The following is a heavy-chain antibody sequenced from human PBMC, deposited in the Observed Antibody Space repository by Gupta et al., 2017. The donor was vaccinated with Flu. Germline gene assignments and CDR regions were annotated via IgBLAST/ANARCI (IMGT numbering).Heavy chain of an antibody. CDR2: IIPILGIA. Sequence: QVQLVQSGAEVKKPGSSVKVSCKASGGTFSSYTISWVRQAPGQGLEWMGRIIPILGIANYAQKFQGRVTITADKSTSTAYMELSSLRSEDTAVYYCARDPGSPNIAAAGLFLSVWGQGTTVTVSS. V-gene: IGHV1-69*08. CDR3: ARDPGSPNIAAAGLFLSV. J-gene: IGHJ6*02. CDR1: GGTFSSYT. D-gene: IGHD6-13*01.